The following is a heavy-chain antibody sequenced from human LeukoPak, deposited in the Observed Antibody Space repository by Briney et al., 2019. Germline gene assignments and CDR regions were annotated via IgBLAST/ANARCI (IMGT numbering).Heavy chain of an antibody. D-gene: IGHD4/OR15-4a*01. J-gene: IGHJ4*02. CDR1: GFTFSRYW. Sequence: GGSLRLSCAASGFTFSRYWMHWVRQAPGKGLAWVSRINSDGYSTTYADSVRGRFTISRDNGKDTLYLQMNSLRVDDTAVYYCARDYGGWGQGTLVTVSS. CDR2: INSDGYST. CDR3: ARDYGG. V-gene: IGHV3-74*03.